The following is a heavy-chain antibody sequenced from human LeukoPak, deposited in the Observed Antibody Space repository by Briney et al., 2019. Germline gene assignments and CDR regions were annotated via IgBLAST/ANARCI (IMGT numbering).Heavy chain of an antibody. CDR1: GFTFSSYA. V-gene: IGHV3-23*01. D-gene: IGHD6-13*01. Sequence: GGSLRLSCTASGFTFSSYAMSWVRQAPGKGLEWVSAISGSGGNTYYADSVKGRFSISRDNSKNTLYLQMNSLRAVDTAVYYCAKDRHSSSWYEFDYWGQGALVSVSS. CDR3: AKDRHSSSWYEFDY. CDR2: ISGSGGNT. J-gene: IGHJ4*02.